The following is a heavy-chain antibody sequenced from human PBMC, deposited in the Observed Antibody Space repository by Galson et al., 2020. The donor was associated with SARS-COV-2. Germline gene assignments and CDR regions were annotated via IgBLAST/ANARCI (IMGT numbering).Heavy chain of an antibody. CDR2: INPNSGGT. V-gene: IGHV1-2*02. Sequence: ASVKVSCKASGYTFTGYYMHWMRQAPGQGLEWMGWINPNSGGTKFAQKFQGRVTMTRDTSISTVYMELNRLTSDDTAKYYCARVSSNLYDIFDYWGQGTLGTVSS. J-gene: IGHJ4*02. D-gene: IGHD1-1*01. CDR3: ARVSSNLYDIFDY. CDR1: GYTFTGYY.